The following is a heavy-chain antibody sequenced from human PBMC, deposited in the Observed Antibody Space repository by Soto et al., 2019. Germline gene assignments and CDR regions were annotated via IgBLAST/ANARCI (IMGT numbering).Heavy chain of an antibody. V-gene: IGHV4-59*01. D-gene: IGHD4-17*01. CDR2: IYYSGST. Sequence: SETLSLTCTVSGGSISSYYWSWIRQPPGKGLEWIGYIYYSGSTNYNPSLKSRVTISVDTSKNQFSLKLSSVTAADTAVYYCALFLVDYGDYEDYWGQGTLVTVSS. CDR1: GGSISSYY. CDR3: ALFLVDYGDYEDY. J-gene: IGHJ4*02.